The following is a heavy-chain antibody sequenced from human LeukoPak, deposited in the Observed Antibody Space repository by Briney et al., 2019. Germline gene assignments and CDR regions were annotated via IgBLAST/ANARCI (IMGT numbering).Heavy chain of an antibody. V-gene: IGHV3-48*01. Sequence: PGGSLRLSCAASGFTFSSYSMNWVRQAPGKGLEWVSYISSSSSTIYYADSVKGRFTISRDNAKNSLYLQMNSLRAEDTAVYYCARGAIRFLEWLLTPTFDYWAREPWSPSPQ. CDR3: ARGAIRFLEWLLTPTFDY. J-gene: IGHJ4*02. D-gene: IGHD3-3*01. CDR1: GFTFSSYS. CDR2: ISSSSSTI.